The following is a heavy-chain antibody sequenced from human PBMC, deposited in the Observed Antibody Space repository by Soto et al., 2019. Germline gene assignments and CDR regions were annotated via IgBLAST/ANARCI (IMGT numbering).Heavy chain of an antibody. Sequence: PGGSLRLSCAASEFTFDKYYMTWVRQAPGKGPEWVANIKPDGSEQYYVDSVKGRFIISRDNANNSLYLQMNSLRAEDTAVYFCARGNWNYYYGFDVWGQGTTVTVSS. CDR1: EFTFDKYY. D-gene: IGHD1-20*01. CDR2: IKPDGSEQ. J-gene: IGHJ6*02. V-gene: IGHV3-7*01. CDR3: ARGNWNYYYGFDV.